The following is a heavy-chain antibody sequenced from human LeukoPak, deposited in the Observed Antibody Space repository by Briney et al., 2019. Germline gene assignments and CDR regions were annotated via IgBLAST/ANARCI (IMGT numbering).Heavy chain of an antibody. Sequence: GRSLRLSCAASGFTFSSYAMHWVRQAPGKGLEWVAVISYDGSNKYYAGSVKGRFTISRDNSKNTLYLQMNSLRAEDTAVYYCARDTVRGSHPAPSNWFDPWGQGTLVTVSS. CDR1: GFTFSSYA. V-gene: IGHV3-30*04. D-gene: IGHD3-10*01. CDR2: ISYDGSNK. CDR3: ARDTVRGSHPAPSNWFDP. J-gene: IGHJ5*02.